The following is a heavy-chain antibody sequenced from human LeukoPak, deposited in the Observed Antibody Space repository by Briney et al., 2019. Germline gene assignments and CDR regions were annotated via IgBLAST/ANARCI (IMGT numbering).Heavy chain of an antibody. CDR3: ARLSTAGRRVFDY. J-gene: IGHJ4*02. Sequence: SETLSLTCTVSGGSISSSSYYWGWVRQPPGKGLEWIGSIYYSGSTYYNPSLKSRVTISVDTSKNQFSLKLSSVTAADTAVYYCARLSTAGRRVFDYWGQGTLVTVSS. V-gene: IGHV4-39*01. CDR2: IYYSGST. CDR1: GGSISSSSYY. D-gene: IGHD5-18*01.